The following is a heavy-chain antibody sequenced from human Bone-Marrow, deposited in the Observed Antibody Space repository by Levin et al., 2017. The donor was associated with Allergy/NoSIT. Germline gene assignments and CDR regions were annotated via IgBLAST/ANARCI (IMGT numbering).Heavy chain of an antibody. Sequence: AGGSLRLSCAASGFTFSSYAMHWVRQAPGKGLEWVAVISYDGSNKYYADSVKGRFTISRDNSKNTLYLQMNSLRAEDTAVYYCAYYYDSRRGTRPYYYGMDVWGQGTTVTVSS. V-gene: IGHV3-30*04. J-gene: IGHJ6*02. CDR2: ISYDGSNK. CDR3: AYYYDSRRGTRPYYYGMDV. D-gene: IGHD3-22*01. CDR1: GFTFSSYA.